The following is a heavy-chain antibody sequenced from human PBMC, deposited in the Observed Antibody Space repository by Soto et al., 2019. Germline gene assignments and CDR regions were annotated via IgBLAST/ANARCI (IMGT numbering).Heavy chain of an antibody. CDR2: IIPIFGTA. J-gene: IGHJ6*02. CDR1: GGTFSSYA. Sequence: SVKVSCKASGGTFSSYAISWVRQAPGQGLEWMGGIIPIFGTANYAQKFQGRVTITADESTSTAYMELSSLRSEDTAVYYCANYSSSWYGTNYYGMDVWGQGTTVTVSS. CDR3: ANYSSSWYGTNYYGMDV. D-gene: IGHD6-13*01. V-gene: IGHV1-69*13.